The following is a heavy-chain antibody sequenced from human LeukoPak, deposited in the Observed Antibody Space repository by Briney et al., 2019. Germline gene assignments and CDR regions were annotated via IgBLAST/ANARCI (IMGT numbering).Heavy chain of an antibody. J-gene: IGHJ4*02. Sequence: ASVKVSCKASGYTFTGYYMHWVRQAPGQGLEWMGRINPNSGGTNYAQKFQGRVTMTRDTSISTAYMELSRLGSDDTAVYYCAKLEGGGYDSSGYYFGSFDYWGQGTLVTVSS. CDR1: GYTFTGYY. V-gene: IGHV1-2*06. CDR3: AKLEGGGYDSSGYYFGSFDY. D-gene: IGHD3-22*01. CDR2: INPNSGGT.